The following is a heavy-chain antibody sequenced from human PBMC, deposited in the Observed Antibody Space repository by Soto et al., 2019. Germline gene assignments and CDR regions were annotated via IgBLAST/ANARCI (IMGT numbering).Heavy chain of an antibody. Sequence: QVQLVQSGAEVKKPGASVKVSCKASGYTFTGYYMHWVRQAPGQGLEWMGWINPNSGGTNYAQKFQRWVTMTRDTSISTAYMELSRLRSDDTAVYYCARDSGSSLRGNDAFDIWGQGTMVTVSS. V-gene: IGHV1-2*04. D-gene: IGHD4-17*01. CDR2: INPNSGGT. CDR3: ARDSGSSLRGNDAFDI. CDR1: GYTFTGYY. J-gene: IGHJ3*02.